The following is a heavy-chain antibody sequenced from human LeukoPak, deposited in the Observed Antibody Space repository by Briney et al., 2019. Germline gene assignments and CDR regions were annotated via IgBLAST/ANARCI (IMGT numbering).Heavy chain of an antibody. J-gene: IGHJ4*02. CDR1: GGSISSYY. CDR2: IYYSGST. CDR3: ARASGSGYNGREFDY. Sequence: SETLSLTCTVSGGSISSYYWSWIRQPPAKGLEWIWYIYYSGSTNYNPSLKSRVTISVDTSKNQFSLKLSSVTAADTAVYYCARASGSGYNGREFDYWGQGTLVTVSS. D-gene: IGHD3-10*01. V-gene: IGHV4-59*01.